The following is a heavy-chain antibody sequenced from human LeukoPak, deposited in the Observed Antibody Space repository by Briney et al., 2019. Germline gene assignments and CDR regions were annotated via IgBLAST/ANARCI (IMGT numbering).Heavy chain of an antibody. Sequence: PGGSLRLSCAASGFTFSSYAMSWVRQAPGKGLERVSAISGSGGSTYYADSVKGRFTISRDNSKNTLYLQMNSLRAEDTAVYYCAKHYYGSGSYYDAFDIWGQGTMVTVSS. D-gene: IGHD3-10*01. V-gene: IGHV3-23*01. J-gene: IGHJ3*02. CDR3: AKHYYGSGSYYDAFDI. CDR1: GFTFSSYA. CDR2: ISGSGGST.